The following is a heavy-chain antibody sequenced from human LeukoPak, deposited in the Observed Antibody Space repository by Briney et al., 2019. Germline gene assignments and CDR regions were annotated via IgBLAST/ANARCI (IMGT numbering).Heavy chain of an antibody. J-gene: IGHJ5*02. CDR1: GGSFSGCY. Sequence: SETLSLTCAVYGGSFSGCYWSWIRQPPGKGLEWIGEINHSGSTNYNPSLKSRVTISVDTSKNQFSLKLSSVTAADTAVYYCARGARSYYGSGSYYNWFDPWGQGTLVTVSS. CDR3: ARGARSYYGSGSYYNWFDP. V-gene: IGHV4-34*01. D-gene: IGHD3-10*01. CDR2: INHSGST.